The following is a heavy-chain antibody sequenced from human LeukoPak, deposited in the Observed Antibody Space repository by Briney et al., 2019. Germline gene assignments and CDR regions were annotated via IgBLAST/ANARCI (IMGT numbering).Heavy chain of an antibody. D-gene: IGHD2-2*01. CDR1: GGSISSSSYY. Sequence: SETLSLTCTVSGGSISSSSYYWGWIRQPPGKGLEWIGSIYYSGSTYYNPSLKSRVTISVDTSKNQFSLKLSSVTAADTAVYYCARARKTEYCSSTSCRRAFDYWGQGTLVTVSS. V-gene: IGHV4-39*01. CDR3: ARARKTEYCSSTSCRRAFDY. CDR2: IYYSGST. J-gene: IGHJ4*02.